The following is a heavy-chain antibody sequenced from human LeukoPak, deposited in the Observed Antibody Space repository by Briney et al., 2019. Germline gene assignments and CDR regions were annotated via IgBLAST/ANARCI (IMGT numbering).Heavy chain of an antibody. Sequence: GASVKVSCKASGGTFSSYAISWVRQAPGQGLEWMGGIIPIFGTANYAQKFQGRVTITRDTSASTAYMELSSLRSEDTAVYYCARGICSGGNCYPDYWGQGTLVTVSS. CDR1: GGTFSSYA. CDR2: IIPIFGTA. J-gene: IGHJ4*02. D-gene: IGHD2-15*01. V-gene: IGHV1-69*05. CDR3: ARGICSGGNCYPDY.